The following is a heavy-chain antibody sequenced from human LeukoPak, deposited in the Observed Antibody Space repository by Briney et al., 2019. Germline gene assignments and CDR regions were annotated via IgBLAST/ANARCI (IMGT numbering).Heavy chain of an antibody. V-gene: IGHV4-59*08. CDR3: ARHYIAAAGTGNWFDP. CDR1: GGSISSYY. J-gene: IGHJ5*02. CDR2: IYYSGST. Sequence: SETLSLTCTVSGGSISSYYWSWIRQPPGKGLEWIEYIYYSGSTNYNPSLKSRVTISVDTSKNQFSLKLSSVTAADTAVYYCARHYIAAAGTGNWFDPWGQGTLVTVSS. D-gene: IGHD6-13*01.